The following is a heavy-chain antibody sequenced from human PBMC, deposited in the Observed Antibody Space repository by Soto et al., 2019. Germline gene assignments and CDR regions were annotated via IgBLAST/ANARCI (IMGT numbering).Heavy chain of an antibody. Sequence: GGSLRLSCTASGSTFSNYAIHWVRQVPGKGLERVAVISSDGSYKDYADFVEGRFTISRDNSKNTLYLQMNSLRADDTAVYYCVKAGVAGYCSGGSCFNWFDPWGQGTLVTVSS. V-gene: IGHV3-30*18. CDR1: GSTFSNYA. D-gene: IGHD2-15*01. CDR2: ISSDGSYK. CDR3: VKAGVAGYCSGGSCFNWFDP. J-gene: IGHJ5*02.